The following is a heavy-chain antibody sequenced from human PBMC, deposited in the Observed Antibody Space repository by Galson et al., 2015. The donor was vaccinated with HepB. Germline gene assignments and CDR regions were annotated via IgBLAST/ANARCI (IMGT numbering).Heavy chain of an antibody. D-gene: IGHD5-18*01. Sequence: SVKVSCKASGYTFTSYGISWVRQAPGQGLEWMGWIIPIFGTANYAQKFQGRVTITADESTSTAYMELSSLRSEDTAVYYCARDYSTRGAFDIWGQGTMVTVSS. CDR3: ARDYSTRGAFDI. CDR2: IIPIFGTA. V-gene: IGHV1-69*13. CDR1: GYTFTSYG. J-gene: IGHJ3*02.